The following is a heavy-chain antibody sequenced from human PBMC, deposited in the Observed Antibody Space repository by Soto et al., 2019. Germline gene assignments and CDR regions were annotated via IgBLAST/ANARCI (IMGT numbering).Heavy chain of an antibody. Sequence: QVQLVESGGGVVQPGRSLRLSCAASGFTFSSYGMHWVRQAPGKGLEWVAVIWYDGIKKHYADSVKGRFTISRDNSKNTLYLEMNSLRVDDTAVYYCARDRNIVVVPAAIADYWGQGTLVTVSS. CDR2: IWYDGIKK. V-gene: IGHV3-33*01. J-gene: IGHJ4*02. CDR3: ARDRNIVVVPAAIADY. D-gene: IGHD2-2*01. CDR1: GFTFSSYG.